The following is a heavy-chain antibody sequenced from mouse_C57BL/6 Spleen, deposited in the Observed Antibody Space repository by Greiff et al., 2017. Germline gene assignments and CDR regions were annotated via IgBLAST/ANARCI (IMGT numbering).Heavy chain of an antibody. CDR1: GYTFTSYW. D-gene: IGHD3-2*02. CDR2: IYPSDSET. J-gene: IGHJ3*01. V-gene: IGHV1-61*01. CDR3: AREGQLRSFAY. Sequence: VQLPQPGAELVRPGSSVKLSCKASGYTFTSYWMDWVKQRPGQGLEWIGNIYPSDSETNYNQKFKDKATLIVDKSSRTDYMQLSSLTSEDSAVYYCAREGQLRSFAYWGQGTLVTVSA.